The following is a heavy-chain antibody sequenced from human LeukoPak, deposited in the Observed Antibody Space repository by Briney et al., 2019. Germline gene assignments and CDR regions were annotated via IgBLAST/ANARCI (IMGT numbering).Heavy chain of an antibody. CDR1: GFSFNHYA. D-gene: IGHD3-22*01. Sequence: GGSLRLSCAASGFSFNHYAMYWVRQAPGKGLEWVAVISYDENNKYYADSVKGRFTISRDNSKNTLYVQMNSLRAEDTAVYYCARGPTSYYDTTGYSSYFDYWGQGTLVTVSS. CDR2: ISYDENNK. CDR3: ARGPTSYYDTTGYSSYFDY. J-gene: IGHJ4*02. V-gene: IGHV3-30-3*01.